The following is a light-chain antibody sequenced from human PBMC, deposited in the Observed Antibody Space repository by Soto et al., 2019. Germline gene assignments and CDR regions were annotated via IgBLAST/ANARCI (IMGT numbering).Light chain of an antibody. CDR3: AAWDDSLNAYV. CDR1: SSNIGSNT. V-gene: IGLV1-44*01. CDR2: SNN. J-gene: IGLJ1*01. Sequence: QSVLTQPPSASGTPGQRVTISCSGSSSNIGSNTVNWYQQLPGTAPKLLIYSNNQRPSGVPDRFSGSKSGTSASLAISGLRSEDEADFSCAAWDDSLNAYVFGTGTKVTVL.